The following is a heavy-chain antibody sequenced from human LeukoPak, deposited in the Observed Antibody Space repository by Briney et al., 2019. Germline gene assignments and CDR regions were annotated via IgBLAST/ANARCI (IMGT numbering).Heavy chain of an antibody. D-gene: IGHD1-26*01. Sequence: SETLSLTCTVSGYSITRGYNWGWVRQSPGKGLEWIASISHAGDTYYNPSLKSRVTISVDTSKNHFSLNLASVTAPDPAVYFGGGGEVGVFDTGGGGTLVPFPS. CDR1: GYSITRGYN. J-gene: IGHJ4*02. CDR3: GGGEVGVFDT. V-gene: IGHV4-38-2*02. CDR2: ISHAGDT.